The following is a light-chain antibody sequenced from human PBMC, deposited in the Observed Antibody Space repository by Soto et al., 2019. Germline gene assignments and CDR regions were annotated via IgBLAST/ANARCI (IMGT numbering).Light chain of an antibody. CDR2: DAS. V-gene: IGKV3-11*01. CDR3: QQRSNWLPIT. CDR1: QSVSSY. Sequence: EIVLTQSPATLSLSPGERATLSCRASQSVSSYLAWYQQKPGQAPRLLIYDASNRATGISARFSGSGSGTDFTITISSLEPDDFAVYYCQQRSNWLPITFGPGTKVDIK. J-gene: IGKJ3*01.